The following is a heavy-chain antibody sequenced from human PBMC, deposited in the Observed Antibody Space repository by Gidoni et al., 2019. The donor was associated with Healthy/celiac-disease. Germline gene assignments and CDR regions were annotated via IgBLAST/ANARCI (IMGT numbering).Heavy chain of an antibody. V-gene: IGHV3-30*18. J-gene: IGHJ4*02. D-gene: IGHD2-21*02. CDR1: GFTFSSYG. Sequence: QVQLVESGGGVVQPGRSLRLSCAASGFTFSSYGMHWVRHAPGKGLEWVAVISYDGSNKYYADSVKGRFTISRDNSKNTLYLQMNSLRAEDTAVYYCAKGRHIVVVTATPFDYWGQGTLVTVSS. CDR2: ISYDGSNK. CDR3: AKGRHIVVVTATPFDY.